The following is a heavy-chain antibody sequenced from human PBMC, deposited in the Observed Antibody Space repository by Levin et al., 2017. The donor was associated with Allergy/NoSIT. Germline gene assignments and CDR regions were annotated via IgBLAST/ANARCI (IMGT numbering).Heavy chain of an antibody. V-gene: IGHV4-34*01. CDR2: INHSGTT. Sequence: SQTLSLTCGVYGGSFTSSYWSWIRQPPGKGLEWIGEINHSGTTKYSPSLKSRVTMSVDTSENQISLRLSSVTAADTAVYYCAGAFASAGTDSIYFYYYGVDVWGQGTTVTVSS. D-gene: IGHD6-13*01. CDR1: GGSFTSSY. J-gene: IGHJ6*02. CDR3: AGAFASAGTDSIYFYYYGVDV.